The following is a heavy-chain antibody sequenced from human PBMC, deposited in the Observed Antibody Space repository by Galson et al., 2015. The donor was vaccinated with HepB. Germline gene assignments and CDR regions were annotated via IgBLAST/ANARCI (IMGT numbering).Heavy chain of an antibody. CDR2: ISSSSSTI. Sequence: SLRLSCAASGFTFSSYSMNWVRQAPGKGLEWVSYISSSSSTIYYADSVKGRFTISRDNAKNSLYLQMNSLRAEDTAVYYCARGSGCSGGSCYSSYYYYMDVWGKGTTVTVSS. J-gene: IGHJ6*03. D-gene: IGHD2-15*01. CDR3: ARGSGCSGGSCYSSYYYYMDV. V-gene: IGHV3-48*01. CDR1: GFTFSSYS.